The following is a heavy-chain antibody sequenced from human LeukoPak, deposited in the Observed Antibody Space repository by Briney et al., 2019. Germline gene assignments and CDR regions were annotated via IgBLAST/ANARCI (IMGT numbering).Heavy chain of an antibody. CDR1: GFLVNDYG. CDR3: AKDKGNQQLYALDV. J-gene: IGHJ6*02. D-gene: IGHD1-1*01. V-gene: IGHV3-30*02. Sequence: GGSLRLSCAASGFLVNDYGMHWVRQAPGKGPEWVAAMRFDGNTKYYVDSVKGRFTISRDTSRNTLFLQMNSLRDEDTATYYCAKDKGNQQLYALDVWGQGTTVSVSS. CDR2: MRFDGNTK.